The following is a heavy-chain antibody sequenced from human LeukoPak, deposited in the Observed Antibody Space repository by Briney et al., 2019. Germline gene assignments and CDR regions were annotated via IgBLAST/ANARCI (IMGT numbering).Heavy chain of an antibody. Sequence: ASVKVSCKASGYTFTSYYMHWVRQAPGQGLEWMGWINPNSGGTNFAQNFQGRVTMTRDTSISTAYMELNRLTSDDTAVYYCARVDSRWFGELGYWGQGTLVTVSS. J-gene: IGHJ4*02. CDR3: ARVDSRWFGELGY. V-gene: IGHV1-2*02. D-gene: IGHD3-10*01. CDR1: GYTFTSYY. CDR2: INPNSGGT.